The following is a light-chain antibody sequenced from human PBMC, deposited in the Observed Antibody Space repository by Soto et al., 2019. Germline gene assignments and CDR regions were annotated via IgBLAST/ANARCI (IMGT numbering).Light chain of an antibody. J-gene: IGKJ5*01. V-gene: IGKV3-11*01. CDR1: QSINNY. CDR2: DAS. Sequence: EIVLTQSPVTPSLSPGERATLSSRASQSINNYLAWYQQKPGQAPRLLIYDASNRATGIPARFSGSGSGTDFTLTISSLEPEDFAVYYCQQRFNWQVTFGQGTRLEI. CDR3: QQRFNWQVT.